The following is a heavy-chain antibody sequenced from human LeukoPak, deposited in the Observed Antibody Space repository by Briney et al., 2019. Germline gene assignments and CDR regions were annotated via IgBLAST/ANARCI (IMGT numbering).Heavy chain of an antibody. V-gene: IGHV3-48*03. CDR1: GFTFSSYE. D-gene: IGHD6-19*01. Sequence: GGSLRLSCAASGFTFSSYEMNWVRQAPGKGLEWVSYISSSGSTIYYADSVKGRFTISRDNAKNSLYLQMNSLRAEDTAVYYCAGKAGEAVAGTGFDYWGQGTLVTVSS. CDR2: ISSSGSTI. CDR3: AGKAGEAVAGTGFDY. J-gene: IGHJ4*02.